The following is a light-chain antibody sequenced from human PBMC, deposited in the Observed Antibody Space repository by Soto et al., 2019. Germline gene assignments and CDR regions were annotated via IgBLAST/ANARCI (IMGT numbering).Light chain of an antibody. CDR2: GAS. CDR1: QSVSIY. V-gene: IGKV3-15*01. Sequence: EIMMTQSPASLSVSPGESATLSCRASQSVSIYLAWLQQKPGQAPRLLIYGASTRATGVPARFSGSGSGTEFTLTISSLQSEDFAVYYCQQYDNWPLTFVQGTKVEIK. CDR3: QQYDNWPLT. J-gene: IGKJ1*01.